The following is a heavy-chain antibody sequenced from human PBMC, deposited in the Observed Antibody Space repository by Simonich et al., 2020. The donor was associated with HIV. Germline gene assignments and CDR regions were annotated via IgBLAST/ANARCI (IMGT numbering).Heavy chain of an antibody. J-gene: IGHJ4*02. CDR3: ARSVDIVATDTFDS. CDR2: VNSDGRST. V-gene: IGHV3-74*02. CDR1: GFTFSTYW. D-gene: IGHD5-12*01. Sequence: VQLVESGGDLVQPGGSLRLSCAASGFTFSTYWMHGVRQAPGKGLVWVSRVNSDGRSTSYADSVKGRFTISRDNSKNTLFLQMNSLRADDTAVYSCARSVDIVATDTFDSWGQGTLVTVSS.